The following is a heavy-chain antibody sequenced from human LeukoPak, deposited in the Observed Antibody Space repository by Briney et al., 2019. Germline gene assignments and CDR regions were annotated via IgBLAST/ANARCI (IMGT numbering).Heavy chain of an antibody. Sequence: SETLSLTCAVYGGSFRGYYWSWIRQPPGKGLEWIGEINHSGSTNYNPSLKSRVTISVDTSKNQFSLQLSSVTAADTAVYYCARLPEYQLLDNNWFDPWGEGTLVTVSS. V-gene: IGHV4-34*01. CDR1: GGSFRGYY. CDR2: INHSGST. J-gene: IGHJ5*02. D-gene: IGHD2-2*01. CDR3: ARLPEYQLLDNNWFDP.